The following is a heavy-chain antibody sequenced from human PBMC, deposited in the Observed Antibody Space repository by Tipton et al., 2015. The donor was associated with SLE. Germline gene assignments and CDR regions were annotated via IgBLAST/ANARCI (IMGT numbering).Heavy chain of an antibody. D-gene: IGHD2-15*01. Sequence: SLRLSCAASGFTFSNYGMHWVRQAPGKGLEWVAVIWYDGSKRYYADSVKGRFTISRDNSKNTLYLQMNSLRAEDTAVYFCAKNPLYCSGGSCLDYWGQGTLVTVSS. J-gene: IGHJ4*02. CDR2: IWYDGSKR. CDR3: AKNPLYCSGGSCLDY. CDR1: GFTFSNYG. V-gene: IGHV3-33*06.